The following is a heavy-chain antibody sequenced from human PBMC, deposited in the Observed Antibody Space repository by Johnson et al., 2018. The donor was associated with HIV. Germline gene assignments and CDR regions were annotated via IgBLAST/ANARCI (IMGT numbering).Heavy chain of an antibody. CDR1: GFIFADYG. Sequence: VQLVESGGGVLRPGGSLRLSCEGFGFIFADYGLSWVRQAPGGGLEWVSGINWKGGRIGYADLVKGRCTISRDNVRNSLYLQMNSLRAEDTAFYYCARRDSGSLSFDIWGQGTMVTVSS. CDR3: ARRDSGSLSFDI. D-gene: IGHD1-26*01. V-gene: IGHV3-20*04. CDR2: INWKGGRI. J-gene: IGHJ3*02.